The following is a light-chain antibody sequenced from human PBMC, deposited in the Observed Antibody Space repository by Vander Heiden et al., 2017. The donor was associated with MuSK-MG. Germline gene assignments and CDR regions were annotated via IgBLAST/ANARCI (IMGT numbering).Light chain of an antibody. J-gene: IGKJ1*01. Sequence: EIVMPQSPATLSVSPGERATLSCRASQSVSSNLAWYQQKPGQAPRLLIYGASTRATGIPARFSGSGSGTEFTLTISSLQSEDVAVYYCQQYNNWPRRTFGQGTKVEIK. V-gene: IGKV3-15*01. CDR1: QSVSSN. CDR2: GAS. CDR3: QQYNNWPRRT.